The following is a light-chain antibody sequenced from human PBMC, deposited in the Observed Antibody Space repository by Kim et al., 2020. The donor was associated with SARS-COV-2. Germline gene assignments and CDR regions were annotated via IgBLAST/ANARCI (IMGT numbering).Light chain of an antibody. CDR3: QSYDSSKDCV. CDR1: SGSIARSD. V-gene: IGLV6-57*03. CDR2: DDN. J-gene: IGLJ3*02. Sequence: KAVTISGTRSSGSIARSDVHWYQQRPGSAPITVIYDDNERPSGVPDRFSGSIDSSSNTASLTISGLRTEDEADYYCQSYDSSKDCVFGGGTQLTVL.